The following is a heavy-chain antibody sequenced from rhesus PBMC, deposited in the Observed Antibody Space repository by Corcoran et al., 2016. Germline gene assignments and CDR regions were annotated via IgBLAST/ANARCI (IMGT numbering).Heavy chain of an antibody. CDR2: ISGRAARP. CDR1: GGSISDNW. J-gene: IGHJ2*01. D-gene: IGHD4-23*01. CDR3: ARHINYQAYWYFVI. Sequence: QLQVQESGPGLVKPAESLSLTCAVSGGSISDNWWSWIRQSPGKGLEWIGRISGRAARPTTRPSLQNRVTISTDPSKNPFSLKLISVTAADTAIYFCARHINYQAYWYFVIWGPGSPITISS. V-gene: IGHV4-173*01.